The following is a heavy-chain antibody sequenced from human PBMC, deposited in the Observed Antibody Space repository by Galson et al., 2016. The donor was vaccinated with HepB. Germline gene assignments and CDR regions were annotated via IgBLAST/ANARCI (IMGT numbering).Heavy chain of an antibody. CDR2: ISVDSNTI. CDR1: GFIFNNYE. J-gene: IGHJ6*02. D-gene: IGHD3-3*01. Sequence: SLRLSCAASGFIFNNYEMNWVRQAPGKGLEWVAYISVDSNTIYYAGSVRGRFTVSRDDAERTVHLQMESLRAEDTAVYYCARDFDFWNGFPPGMDGWGRGTTVIVSS. CDR3: ARDFDFWNGFPPGMDG. V-gene: IGHV3-48*03.